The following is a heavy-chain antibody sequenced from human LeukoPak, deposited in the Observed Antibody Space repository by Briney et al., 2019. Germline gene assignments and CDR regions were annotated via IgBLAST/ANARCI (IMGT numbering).Heavy chain of an antibody. V-gene: IGHV1-69*13. CDR1: GGTFTSYA. CDR2: IIPLFGTA. Sequence: GASVKVSCKASGGTFTSYAISWVRQAPGQGLEWMGGIIPLFGTANYAQKFQGRVTITPDASTSTAYMDLSSLRSVAPAVSSFARGSGGRYYYFFLDVWRKGATV. CDR3: ARGSGGRYYYFFLDV. J-gene: IGHJ6*03. D-gene: IGHD3-10*01.